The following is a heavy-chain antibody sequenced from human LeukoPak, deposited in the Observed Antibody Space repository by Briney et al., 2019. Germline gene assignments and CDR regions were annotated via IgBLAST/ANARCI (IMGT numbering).Heavy chain of an antibody. CDR2: IYYSGST. CDR1: GGSISSYY. V-gene: IGHV4-59*01. CDR3: ARDLGDGYFDY. J-gene: IGHJ4*02. Sequence: NPSETLSLTCTVSGGSISSYYWSWIRQPPGKGLEWIGYIYYSGSTNYNPSLKSRVTVSVDTSKNQFSLKLSSVTAADTAVYYCARDLGDGYFDYWGQGTLVTVSS. D-gene: IGHD3-16*01.